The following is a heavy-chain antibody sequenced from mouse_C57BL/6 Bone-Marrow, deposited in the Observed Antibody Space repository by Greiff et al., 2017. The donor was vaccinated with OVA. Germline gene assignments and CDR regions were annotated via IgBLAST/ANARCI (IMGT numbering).Heavy chain of an antibody. CDR3: TRCDGYSLYFDY. J-gene: IGHJ2*01. D-gene: IGHD2-3*01. Sequence: QVQLKQSGAELVRPGASVTLSCKASGYTFTDYEMHWVKQTSVHGLEWIGAIDPETGGTAYNQKFKGKAILTADKSSSTAYMELRSLTSEDSAVYYCTRCDGYSLYFDYWGQGTTLTVSS. CDR2: IDPETGGT. CDR1: GYTFTDYE. V-gene: IGHV1-15*01.